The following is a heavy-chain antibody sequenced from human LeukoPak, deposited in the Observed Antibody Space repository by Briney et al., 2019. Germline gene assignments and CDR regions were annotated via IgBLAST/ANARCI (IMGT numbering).Heavy chain of an antibody. V-gene: IGHV1-2*02. D-gene: IGHD2-8*01. J-gene: IGHJ5*02. CDR2: INLNSGGT. Sequence: ASVKVSCKASGYTFTGYYMHWVRQAPGQGLEWMGWINLNSGGTNYAQKFQGRVTMTRDTSISTAYMELSRLRSDDTAVYYCARVREGYCTNGVCYAGPPDPWGQGTLVTVSS. CDR3: ARVREGYCTNGVCYAGPPDP. CDR1: GYTFTGYY.